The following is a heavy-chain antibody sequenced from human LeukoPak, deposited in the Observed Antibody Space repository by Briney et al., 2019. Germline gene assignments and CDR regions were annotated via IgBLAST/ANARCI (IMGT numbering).Heavy chain of an antibody. V-gene: IGHV4-31*03. CDR3: ARLGDGDNLRYFDY. Sequence: SETLSLTCTVSGGSINGGGFYWSWIRQHPGKGLEWIGYIYYSGSTYYNPSLESRVTISVDTSQNQFSLRLRSVTVADTAVCYCARLGDGDNLRYFDYWGQGTLVTVSS. CDR2: IYYSGST. D-gene: IGHD5-24*01. CDR1: GGSINGGGFY. J-gene: IGHJ4*02.